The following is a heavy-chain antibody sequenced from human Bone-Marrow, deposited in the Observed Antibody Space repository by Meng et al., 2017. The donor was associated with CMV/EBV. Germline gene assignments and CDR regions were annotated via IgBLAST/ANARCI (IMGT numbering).Heavy chain of an antibody. J-gene: IGHJ3*02. V-gene: IGHV3-21*01. D-gene: IGHD3-3*01. CDR1: GFTFSSYS. Sequence: GGSLRLSCVASGFTFSSYSMNWVRQAPGKGLEWVSSISSSSSYIYYADSVKGRFTISRDNAKNSLYLQMNSLRAEDTAVYYCARTYYDFWSGYSEGAFDIWGQGTMVTVSS. CDR3: ARTYYDFWSGYSEGAFDI. CDR2: ISSSSSYI.